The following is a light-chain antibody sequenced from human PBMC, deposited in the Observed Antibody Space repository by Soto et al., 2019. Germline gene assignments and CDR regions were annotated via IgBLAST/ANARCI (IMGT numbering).Light chain of an antibody. V-gene: IGKV1-39*01. CDR1: QTINTY. Sequence: DIQMTQSPSPLSASVGDTVTITCRASQTINTYLNWYQHKPGKAPKVLIFVESSLQSGAQRRFSGSGSGTDFTLTISNLQPEDFATYYCQQTFGPPLTFGGGTKVDIK. CDR3: QQTFGPPLT. CDR2: VES. J-gene: IGKJ4*01.